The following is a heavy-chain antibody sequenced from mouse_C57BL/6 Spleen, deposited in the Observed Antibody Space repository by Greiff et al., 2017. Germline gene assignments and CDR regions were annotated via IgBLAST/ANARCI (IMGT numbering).Heavy chain of an antibody. CDR2: IYPGDGDT. CDR1: GYAFSSYW. CDR3: ARSADSSGYFYAY. D-gene: IGHD3-2*02. Sequence: VQLQQSGAELVKPGASVKISCKASGYAFSSYWMNWVKQRPGKGLEWIGQIYPGDGDTNSNGKFKGKATLTADKSSSTAYMQLSSLTSEDSAVYFCARSADSSGYFYAYWGQGTLVTVSA. J-gene: IGHJ3*01. V-gene: IGHV1-80*01.